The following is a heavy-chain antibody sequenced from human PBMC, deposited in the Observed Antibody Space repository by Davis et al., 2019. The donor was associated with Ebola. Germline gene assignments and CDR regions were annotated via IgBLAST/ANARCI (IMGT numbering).Heavy chain of an antibody. V-gene: IGHV4-39*01. CDR2: FYYSGST. Sequence: MPSETLSLTCTVSGGSISSSSYYWGWIRQPPGKGLEWIGSFYYSGSTYYNPSLKSRVTISVDTSKNQFSLKLSSVTAADTAVYYCARQPPGDAFDIWGQGTMVTVSS. CDR3: ARQPPGDAFDI. J-gene: IGHJ3*02. CDR1: GGSISSSSYY.